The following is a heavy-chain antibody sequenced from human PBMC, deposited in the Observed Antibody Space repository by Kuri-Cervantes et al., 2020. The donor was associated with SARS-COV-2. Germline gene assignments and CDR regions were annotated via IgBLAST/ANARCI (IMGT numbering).Heavy chain of an antibody. Sequence: GESLKISCAASGFILSNYAMHWVRQAPGKGLDWVAVISNDGSNNNYADSVKGRFTISRDNSKNTLYLQMNSLRAEDTAVYTCAKTSAGWLFDYWGQGTLVTVSS. CDR2: ISNDGSNN. CDR1: GFILSNYA. D-gene: IGHD2-15*01. J-gene: IGHJ4*02. CDR3: AKTSAGWLFDY. V-gene: IGHV3-30*18.